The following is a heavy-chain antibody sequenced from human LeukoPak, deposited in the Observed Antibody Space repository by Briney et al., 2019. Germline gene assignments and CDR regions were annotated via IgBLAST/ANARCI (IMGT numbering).Heavy chain of an antibody. Sequence: GGSLRLSCAASGFTFSSYAMHWVREAPGKGVEWVAVISYDGSNKYYADSVKGRFTISRDNSKNTLYLQMNSLRAEDTAVYYCAKDAGLGYCSSTSCLSPPYYFDYWGQGTLVTVSS. CDR2: ISYDGSNK. D-gene: IGHD2-2*01. CDR3: AKDAGLGYCSSTSCLSPPYYFDY. V-gene: IGHV3-30-3*01. CDR1: GFTFSSYA. J-gene: IGHJ4*02.